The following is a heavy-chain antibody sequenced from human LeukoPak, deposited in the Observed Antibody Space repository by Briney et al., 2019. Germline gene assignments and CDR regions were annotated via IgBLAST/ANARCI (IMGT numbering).Heavy chain of an antibody. CDR1: GGSISSNIYY. CDR2: LYYTGST. J-gene: IGHJ4*02. D-gene: IGHD4-17*01. Sequence: SETLSLTCTVSGGSISSNIYYWGWIRQPPGKGLEWIGSLYYTGSTYYNPSLKSRVTISADTSKKQFSLRLSSVTAADTAVYYCASRYGDYGLYYFDYWGQGTLVTVSS. CDR3: ASRYGDYGLYYFDY. V-gene: IGHV4-39*01.